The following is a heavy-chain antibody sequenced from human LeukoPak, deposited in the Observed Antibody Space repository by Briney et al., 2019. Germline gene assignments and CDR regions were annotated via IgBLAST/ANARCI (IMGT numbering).Heavy chain of an antibody. CDR2: NFGGVTT. J-gene: IGHJ3*02. CDR3: LTVSTATRSFDI. CDR1: GASINIYY. D-gene: IGHD1-1*01. Sequence: PSDTLSLTCTVSGASINIYYWTWLRQSPGEGLEWIGCNFGGVTTHYNPSRDGRVTISVDTSKTQFSLILTSTTAADTAVYYCLTVSTATRSFDIWGPGTTVSVSS. V-gene: IGHV4-59*07.